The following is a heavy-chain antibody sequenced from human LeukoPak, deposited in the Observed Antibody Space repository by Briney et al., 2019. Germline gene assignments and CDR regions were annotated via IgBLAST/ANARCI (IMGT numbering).Heavy chain of an antibody. D-gene: IGHD3-16*02. CDR2: IYYSGST. CDR1: GGSISSSYYY. V-gene: IGHV4-39*01. J-gene: IGHJ4*02. CDR3: ARRDGIMITFGGVIDMGIDY. Sequence: PSETLSLTCTVSGGSISSSYYYWGWIRQPPGKGLEWIGSIYYSGSTYYNPSLKSRVTISVDTSKNQFSLKLRSVTAADTAVYYCARRDGIMITFGGVIDMGIDYWGQGTLVTVSS.